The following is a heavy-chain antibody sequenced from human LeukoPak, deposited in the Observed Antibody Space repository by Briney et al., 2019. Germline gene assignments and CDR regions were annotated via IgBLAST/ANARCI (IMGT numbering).Heavy chain of an antibody. J-gene: IGHJ5*02. Sequence: SETLSLTCTVSGGSISSGGYYWSWIRQHPGKGLEWIGYIYYSGSSYYNPSLKSRVTISVDTSKNQFSLKLSSVTAADTPEYYCARVRPNSPTRGVGWFDPWGQGTLVTVSS. D-gene: IGHD4-23*01. CDR1: GGSISSGGYY. CDR2: IYYSGSS. V-gene: IGHV4-31*03. CDR3: ARVRPNSPTRGVGWFDP.